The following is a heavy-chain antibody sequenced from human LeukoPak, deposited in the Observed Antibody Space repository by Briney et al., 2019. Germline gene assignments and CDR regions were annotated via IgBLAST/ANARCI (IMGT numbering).Heavy chain of an antibody. CDR1: GGSISSSSYY. V-gene: IGHV4-39*01. CDR2: IYYSGST. Sequence: PSETLSLTCTVSGGSISSSSYYWGWIRQPPGKGLEWIGSIYYSGSTYYNPSLKSRVTISVDTSKNQFSLKLSSMTAADTAVYYCATSYGDYPYYFDYWGQGTLVTVSS. D-gene: IGHD4-17*01. CDR3: ATSYGDYPYYFDY. J-gene: IGHJ4*02.